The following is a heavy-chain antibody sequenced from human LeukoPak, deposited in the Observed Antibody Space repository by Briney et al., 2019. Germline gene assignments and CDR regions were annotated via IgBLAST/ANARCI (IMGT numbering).Heavy chain of an antibody. D-gene: IGHD3-10*01. CDR2: MNPNSGNT. Sequence: GASVKVSCKASGYTFTSYDINWVRQATGQGLEWMGWMNPNSGNTGYAQKFQGRVTMTRNTSISTAYMELSSLRSEDTAVYYCARLYGSGIYYYYCYMDVWGKGTTVTIPS. CDR3: ARLYGSGIYYYYCYMDV. V-gene: IGHV1-8*01. CDR1: GYTFTSYD. J-gene: IGHJ6*03.